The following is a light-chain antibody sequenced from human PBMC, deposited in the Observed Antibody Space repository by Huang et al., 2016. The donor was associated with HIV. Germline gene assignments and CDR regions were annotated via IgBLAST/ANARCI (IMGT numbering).Light chain of an antibody. J-gene: IGKJ3*01. CDR1: QGIANY. CDR3: QKYHSAPFT. V-gene: IGKV1-27*01. CDR2: AAS. Sequence: DIQMTQSPSSLSASVGDRVTITCRASQGIANYLAWYQQQPGKVPKLLIYAASTFQSGVPSRFSGSGSGTDFTLTISSLQPEDVATYSCQKYHSAPFTFGPGTKVDIK.